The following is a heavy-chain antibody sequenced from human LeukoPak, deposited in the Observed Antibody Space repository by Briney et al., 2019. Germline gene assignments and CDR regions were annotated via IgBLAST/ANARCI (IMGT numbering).Heavy chain of an antibody. CDR1: GFTFSSYA. CDR3: ARDSWMAFDY. J-gene: IGHJ4*02. Sequence: PGGSLRLSCAASGFTFSSYAMHWVRQAPGKGLEWVAVISYDGSNKYYADSVKGRFTISRDNSKNTLYLQMNSLRAEDTAVYYCARDSWMAFDYWGQGTLVTVSS. V-gene: IGHV3-30-3*01. CDR2: ISYDGSNK. D-gene: IGHD5-24*01.